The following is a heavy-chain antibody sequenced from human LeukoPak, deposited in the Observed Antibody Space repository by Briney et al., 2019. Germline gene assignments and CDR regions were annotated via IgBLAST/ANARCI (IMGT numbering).Heavy chain of an antibody. V-gene: IGHV3-7*04. Sequence: GGSLRLSCAASGFTYSSYWMDWVGQAPGKGLEWVANIKNDGRERYYVESVQGRFTISRDNARNSLYLQMNSLRVEDTALYYCARGWLAARPTTAAVFDYWGQGILVTVSP. J-gene: IGHJ4*02. CDR1: GFTYSSYW. CDR3: ARGWLAARPTTAAVFDY. D-gene: IGHD6-6*01. CDR2: IKNDGRER.